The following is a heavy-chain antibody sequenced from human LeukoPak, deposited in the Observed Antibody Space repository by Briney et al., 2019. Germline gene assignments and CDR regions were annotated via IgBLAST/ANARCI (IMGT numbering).Heavy chain of an antibody. CDR3: ARVRGYCGSIGCSGLDH. CDR2: IQEDGSEK. CDR1: GFTFSNYW. Sequence: PGGSLRLSCAASGFTFSNYWMSWVRQAPGKGLEWVANIQEDGSEKYYVDSVKGRFTISRDNAKNSLYLQMNGLRAEDTAVYYCARVRGYCGSIGCSGLDHWGQGTLVTVSS. V-gene: IGHV3-7*01. J-gene: IGHJ4*02. D-gene: IGHD2-2*01.